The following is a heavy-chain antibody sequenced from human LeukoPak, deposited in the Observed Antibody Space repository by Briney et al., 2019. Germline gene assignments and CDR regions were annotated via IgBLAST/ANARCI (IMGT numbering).Heavy chain of an antibody. CDR1: GGSISSYY. V-gene: IGHV4-59*08. J-gene: IGHJ4*02. CDR2: INDSGST. CDR3: TRRGRNNWGEGNDY. D-gene: IGHD1-1*01. Sequence: SETLSLACTVSGGSISSYYWSWIRQPPGKGLEWSGYINDSGSTNSNPSLKSRVTMSVDTSKNQFSLKLSSVTAADTAVYYCTRRGRNNWGEGNDYWGQGTLVTVSS.